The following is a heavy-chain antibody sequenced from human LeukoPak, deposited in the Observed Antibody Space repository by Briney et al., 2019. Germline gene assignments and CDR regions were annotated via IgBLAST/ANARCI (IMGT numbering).Heavy chain of an antibody. Sequence: PSETLSLTCAVSGGSISGYYWNWIRQPPGKGLEWIAYIYYGESTNYNPSLKSRVTISVDASKNQVSLKLSSVTAADTAVYYCARVESTRAIDYWGQGTLVTVSS. CDR1: GGSISGYY. CDR2: IYYGEST. CDR3: ARVESTRAIDY. V-gene: IGHV4-59*01. D-gene: IGHD2-2*01. J-gene: IGHJ4*02.